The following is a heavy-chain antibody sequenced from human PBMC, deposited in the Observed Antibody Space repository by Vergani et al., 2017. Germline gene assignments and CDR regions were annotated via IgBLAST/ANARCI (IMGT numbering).Heavy chain of an antibody. CDR1: GFTFTSSA. CDR2: ISVGSGNT. J-gene: IGHJ6*03. V-gene: IGHV1-58*01. CDR3: GAEGKGYYYYDMDV. Sequence: QMQLVQSGPEVTKPGTSVKVSCKASGFTFTSSAVQWVRQARGERLERIGWISVGSGNTHYAQKFQERVTITRDMSRSTAYMELSSLRSEDSAVYYCGAEGKGYYYYDMDVWGKGP.